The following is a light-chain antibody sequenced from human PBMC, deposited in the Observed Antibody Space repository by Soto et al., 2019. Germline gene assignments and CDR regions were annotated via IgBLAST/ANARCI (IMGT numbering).Light chain of an antibody. Sequence: DIQLTQSPSFLSASVGDRVTITCRASQGISSYLAWYQQRPGKAPKLLIYKAINLQSGVPSRFSGSGSGTEFTITISSLQPDDFGTYYCQRYNDYQYVFGQGTTLDMK. CDR2: KAI. J-gene: IGKJ2*01. CDR3: QRYNDYQYV. CDR1: QGISSY. V-gene: IGKV1-9*01.